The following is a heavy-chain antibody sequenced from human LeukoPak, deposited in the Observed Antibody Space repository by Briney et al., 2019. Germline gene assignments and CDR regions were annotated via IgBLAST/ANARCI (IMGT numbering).Heavy chain of an antibody. Sequence: ASVKVSCKASGYTFTGYYMHWVRQAPGQGLEWMGWINPYTGGTNYAQKFQGRVTMTRDTSIGTAYMELRRLRSDGTAVYYCARPYCSGASCHDYFDYWGQGTLVTVSS. CDR3: ARPYCSGASCHDYFDY. V-gene: IGHV1-2*02. CDR2: INPYTGGT. D-gene: IGHD2-15*01. CDR1: GYTFTGYY. J-gene: IGHJ4*02.